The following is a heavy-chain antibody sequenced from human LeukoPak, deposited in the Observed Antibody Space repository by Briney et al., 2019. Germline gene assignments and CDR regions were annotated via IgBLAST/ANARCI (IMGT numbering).Heavy chain of an antibody. D-gene: IGHD6-13*01. CDR1: GFTVSSNY. CDR3: ARESIAAAGPDY. Sequence: GGSLRLSCAASGFTVSSNYMSWVRQAPGKGLEWVSVIYSGGSTYYADSVKGRFIISRDNSKNTLYLQMNSLRAEDTAVYYCARESIAAAGPDYWGQGTLVTVSS. V-gene: IGHV3-66*01. J-gene: IGHJ4*02. CDR2: IYSGGST.